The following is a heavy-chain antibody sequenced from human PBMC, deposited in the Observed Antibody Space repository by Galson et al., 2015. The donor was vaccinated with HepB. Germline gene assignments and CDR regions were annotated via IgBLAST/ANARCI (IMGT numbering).Heavy chain of an antibody. CDR3: ARDRDWDDILTGRVWFDP. J-gene: IGHJ5*02. CDR1: GYTFTSYG. V-gene: IGHV1-18*01. CDR2: ISAYNGNT. Sequence: SVKVSCKASGYTFTSYGISWVRQAPGQGLEWMGWISAYNGNTNYAQKLQGRVTMTTDTSTSTAYMELRSLRSDDTAVYYCARDRDWDDILTGRVWFDPWGQGTLVTVSS. D-gene: IGHD3-9*01.